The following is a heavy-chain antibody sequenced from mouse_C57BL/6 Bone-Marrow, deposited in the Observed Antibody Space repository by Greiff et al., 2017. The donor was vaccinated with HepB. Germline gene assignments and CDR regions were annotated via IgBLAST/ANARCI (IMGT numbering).Heavy chain of an antibody. CDR2: ISNGGGST. V-gene: IGHV5-12*01. J-gene: IGHJ4*01. CDR3: ARRLWLRRPHYYAMDY. CDR1: GFTFSDYY. Sequence: EVMLVESGGGLVQPGGSLKLSCAASGFTFSDYYMYWVRQTPEKRLEWVAYISNGGGSTYYPDTVKGRFTISRDNAKNTLYLQMSRLKSEDTAMYYCARRLWLRRPHYYAMDYWGQGTSVTVSS. D-gene: IGHD2-2*01.